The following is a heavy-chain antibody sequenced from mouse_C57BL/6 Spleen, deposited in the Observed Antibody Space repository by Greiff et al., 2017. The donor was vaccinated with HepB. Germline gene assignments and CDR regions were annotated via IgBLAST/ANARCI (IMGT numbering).Heavy chain of an antibody. D-gene: IGHD1-1*01. V-gene: IGHV1-55*01. CDR2: IHPGSGST. CDR3: ARFRNYGSYYYFDD. Sequence: QVPLQQPGAELVKPGASVKMSCKASGYTFTSYWITWVKQRPGQGLEWIGVIHPGSGSTNYNEKFKSKATLTVDTSSSTAYMQLSSMTSEDSAVYYCARFRNYGSYYYFDDWGQGTMLTVSA. CDR1: GYTFTSYW. J-gene: IGHJ2*01.